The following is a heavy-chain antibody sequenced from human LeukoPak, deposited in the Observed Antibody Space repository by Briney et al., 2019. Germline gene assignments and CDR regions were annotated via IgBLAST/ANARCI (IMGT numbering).Heavy chain of an antibody. CDR3: AGAYCGGDCYSGRAFDI. V-gene: IGHV4-4*02. J-gene: IGHJ3*02. Sequence: SGTLSLTCAVSGGSISSSSWWSWVPRPPGKGLWWIGEVYLMGRTNYYPSLKGRVTISIEKSKNQFSLKLSSVTAADTAVYYCAGAYCGGDCYSGRAFDIWGQGTMVTVSS. CDR2: VYLMGRT. CDR1: GGSISSSSW. D-gene: IGHD2-21*02.